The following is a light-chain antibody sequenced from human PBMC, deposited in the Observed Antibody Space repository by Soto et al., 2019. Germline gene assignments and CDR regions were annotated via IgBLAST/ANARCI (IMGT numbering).Light chain of an antibody. CDR2: DVS. J-gene: IGLJ2*01. Sequence: QSALTQPASVSGSPGQSITISCTGTSSDVGGYNYVSWYQQHPGKAPKLIIYDVSYRPSGVSNRFSGSKSGNTASLTISGLQAEDEADYYCSSYTSSSHVVFGGGTKLTV. CDR1: SSDVGGYNY. V-gene: IGLV2-14*01. CDR3: SSYTSSSHVV.